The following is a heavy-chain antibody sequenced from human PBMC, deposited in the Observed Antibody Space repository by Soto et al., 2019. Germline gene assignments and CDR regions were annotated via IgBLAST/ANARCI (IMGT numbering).Heavy chain of an antibody. Sequence: KGLEWVAVISYDGSNKYYADSVKGRFTISRDNSKNTLYLQMNSLRAEDTAVYYCARDLVRQPASTDIKTFYVMDVWGLGT. V-gene: IGHV3-30-3*01. D-gene: IGHD3-10*01. CDR3: ARDLVRQPASTDIKTFYVMDV. CDR2: ISYDGSNK. J-gene: IGHJ6*01.